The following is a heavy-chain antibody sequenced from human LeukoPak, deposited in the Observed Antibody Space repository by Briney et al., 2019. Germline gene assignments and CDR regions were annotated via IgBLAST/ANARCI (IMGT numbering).Heavy chain of an antibody. Sequence: ASVKVSCKASGYTFTSYHMHWVRQAPGQGLEWMGKINLSGGSTTYAQKFQGRITMTRDTSTSTVYMELSSLRSEDTAVYYCARDYVDDIPMIKDYWGQGTLVTVSS. CDR1: GYTFTSYH. V-gene: IGHV1-46*01. J-gene: IGHJ4*02. CDR3: ARDYVDDIPMIKDY. CDR2: INLSGGST. D-gene: IGHD2-8*01.